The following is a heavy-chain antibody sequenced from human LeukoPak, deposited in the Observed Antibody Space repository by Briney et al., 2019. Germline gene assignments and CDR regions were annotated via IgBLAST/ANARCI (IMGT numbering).Heavy chain of an antibody. Sequence: GGSLRLSCATSGFIFSNYWMSWVRQASGKGLEWVANIKQDGSETYYVDSVKGRFTISRDDAKNSLYLQMNSLRAEDTAVYYCAELGITMIGGVWGKGTTVTISS. J-gene: IGHJ6*04. V-gene: IGHV3-7*01. CDR1: GFIFSNYW. CDR2: IKQDGSET. D-gene: IGHD3-10*02. CDR3: AELGITMIGGV.